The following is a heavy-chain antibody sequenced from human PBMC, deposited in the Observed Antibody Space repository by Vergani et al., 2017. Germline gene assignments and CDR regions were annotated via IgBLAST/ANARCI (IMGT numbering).Heavy chain of an antibody. D-gene: IGHD3-3*01. Sequence: QVQLVQSGAEVKKPGASVKVSCKASGYTFTSYGISWVRQAPGQGLEWMGWISAYNGNTNYAQKLQGRVTMTTDTSTSTAYMELRSLRSDDTALYYCARPLPPYDFWSGYSLGGYYGMDVWGQGTTVTVSS. J-gene: IGHJ6*02. V-gene: IGHV1-18*01. CDR2: ISAYNGNT. CDR3: ARPLPPYDFWSGYSLGGYYGMDV. CDR1: GYTFTSYG.